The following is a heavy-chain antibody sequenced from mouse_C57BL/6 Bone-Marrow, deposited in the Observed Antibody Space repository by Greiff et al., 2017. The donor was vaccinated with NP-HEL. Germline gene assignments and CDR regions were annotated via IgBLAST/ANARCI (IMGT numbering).Heavy chain of an antibody. CDR3: ARFYDGYPYYAMDY. Sequence: EVQLVESGGGLVKPGGSLKLSCAASGFTFSDYGMHWVRQAPEKGLEWVAYISSGSSTIYYADTVKGRFTISRDNAKNTLFLQMTSLRSEDTAMYYCARFYDGYPYYAMDYWGQGTSVTVSS. D-gene: IGHD2-3*01. V-gene: IGHV5-17*01. J-gene: IGHJ4*01. CDR2: ISSGSSTI. CDR1: GFTFSDYG.